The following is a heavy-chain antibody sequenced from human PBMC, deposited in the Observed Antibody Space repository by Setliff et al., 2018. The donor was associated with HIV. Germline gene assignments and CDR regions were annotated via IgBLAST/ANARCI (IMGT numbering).Heavy chain of an antibody. D-gene: IGHD2-15*01. Sequence: PGGSLRLSCAANGFSFSSYAMSWVRQAPGKGLEWVSGIGGSGGSTYYADSVKGRFTISRDYSKKMVHLQVNSLRPEDTAVYYCATLWMRGGYFDTWGQGTLVTVSS. J-gene: IGHJ4*02. CDR1: GFSFSSYA. CDR2: IGGSGGST. V-gene: IGHV3-23*01. CDR3: ATLWMRGGYFDT.